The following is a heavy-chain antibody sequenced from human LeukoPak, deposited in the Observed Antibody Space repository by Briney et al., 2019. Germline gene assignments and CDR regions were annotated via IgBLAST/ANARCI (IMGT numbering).Heavy chain of an antibody. D-gene: IGHD1-7*01. J-gene: IGHJ5*02. CDR1: GGSISSGSYY. CDR2: IYTSGST. CDR3: ARDNWNCDGNWLDP. Sequence: PSETLSLTCTVSGGSISSGSYYWSWIRQPAGKGLEWIGRIYTSGSTNYNPSLKSRVTISVDTPKNQFSLKLSSVTAADTAVYYCARDNWNCDGNWLDPWGQGTLVTVSS. V-gene: IGHV4-61*02.